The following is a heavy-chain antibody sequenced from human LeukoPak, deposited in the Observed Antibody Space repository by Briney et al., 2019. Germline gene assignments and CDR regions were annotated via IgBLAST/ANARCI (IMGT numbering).Heavy chain of an antibody. D-gene: IGHD2-2*01. J-gene: IGHJ4*02. V-gene: IGHV1-46*01. Sequence: ASVKVSCKASGYTFTSYYMHWVRQAPGQGLEWMGIINPSGGSTSYAQKFQGRVTVTRDTSTSTAYMELRSLRSDDMAVYYCARDSPLIVVVPAAHPGIDYWGQGTLVTVSS. CDR2: INPSGGST. CDR3: ARDSPLIVVVPAAHPGIDY. CDR1: GYTFTSYY.